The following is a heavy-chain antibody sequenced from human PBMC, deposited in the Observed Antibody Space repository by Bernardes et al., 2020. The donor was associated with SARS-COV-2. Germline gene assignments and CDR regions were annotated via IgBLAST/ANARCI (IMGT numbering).Heavy chain of an antibody. J-gene: IGHJ1*01. Sequence: GGSLRLSCAASGFTFSSYWMHWVRQAPGTGLVWVSRINSDGSSTSYADSVKGRFTISRDNAKNTLYLQMNSLRAEDTAVYYCAREHHYYDSSGYYNGGYFQNWGQGTLVTVSS. CDR2: INSDGSST. V-gene: IGHV3-74*01. CDR3: AREHHYYDSSGYYNGGYFQN. D-gene: IGHD3-22*01. CDR1: GFTFSSYW.